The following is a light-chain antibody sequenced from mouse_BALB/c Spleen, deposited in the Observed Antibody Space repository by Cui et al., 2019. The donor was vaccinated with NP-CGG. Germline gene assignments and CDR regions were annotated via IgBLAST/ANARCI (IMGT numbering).Light chain of an antibody. CDR2: GTN. Sequence: QAVVTQESALTTSPGETVTLTCSSSTGAVTTSNYANWVQEKPDHLFTGLIGGTNNRAPGVPARFSGSLIGDKAALTITGAQTEDEAIYFCALWYSNHWVFGGGTMLTVL. CDR1: TGAVTTSNY. V-gene: IGLV1*01. J-gene: IGLJ1*01. CDR3: ALWYSNHWV.